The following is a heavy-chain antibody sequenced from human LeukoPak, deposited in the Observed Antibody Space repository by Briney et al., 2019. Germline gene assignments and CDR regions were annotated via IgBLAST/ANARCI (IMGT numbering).Heavy chain of an antibody. J-gene: IGHJ4*02. CDR3: ARGVVRYFDWTYYFDY. CDR2: INPNSGGT. V-gene: IGHV1-2*02. CDR1: GYTFTGYY. D-gene: IGHD3-9*01. Sequence: ASVKVSCKASGYTFTGYYMHWVRQAPGQGLEWMGWINPNSGGTNYAQKFQGRVTMTRDTSTSTAYMELSRLRSDDTAVYYCARGVVRYFDWTYYFDYWGQGTLVTVSS.